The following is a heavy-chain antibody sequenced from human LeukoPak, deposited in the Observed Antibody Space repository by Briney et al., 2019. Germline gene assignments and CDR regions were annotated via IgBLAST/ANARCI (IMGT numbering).Heavy chain of an antibody. CDR2: ISGSGGST. Sequence: PGGSLRLSCAASGFTFSSYAMSWVCQAPGKGLEWVSAISGSGGSTYYADSVKGRFTISRDNSKNTLYLQMNSLRAEDTAVYYCAKSTGSRQGWLSYYYGMDVWGQGTTVTVSS. D-gene: IGHD3-10*01. J-gene: IGHJ6*02. CDR3: AKSTGSRQGWLSYYYGMDV. CDR1: GFTFSSYA. V-gene: IGHV3-23*01.